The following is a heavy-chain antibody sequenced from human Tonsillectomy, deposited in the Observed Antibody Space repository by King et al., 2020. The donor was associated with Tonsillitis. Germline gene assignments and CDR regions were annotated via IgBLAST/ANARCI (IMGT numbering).Heavy chain of an antibody. J-gene: IGHJ6*02. V-gene: IGHV3-23*03. D-gene: IGHD2-21*01. Sequence: VQLVESGGGLVQPGGSLRLSCAASGFTFSSYAMSWVRQAPGKGLEWVSVIYSGGSSTYYADSVKGRFTISRDNSKNTLYLQMNSLRAEDTAAYYCAKGLAYCGGDCSYGMDVCGQGTTVTVSS. CDR3: AKGLAYCGGDCSYGMDV. CDR1: GFTFSSYA. CDR2: IYSGGSST.